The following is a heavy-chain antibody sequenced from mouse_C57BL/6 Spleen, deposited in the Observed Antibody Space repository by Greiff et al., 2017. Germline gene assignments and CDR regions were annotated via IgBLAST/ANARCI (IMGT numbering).Heavy chain of an antibody. Sequence: QVQLQQPGAELVKPGASVKMSCKASGFTFTSYWITWVKQRPGQGLEWIGDIYPGSGSTNYTEKFKSKATLTVDTSSSTAYMQLSSLTSEDSAVYYCARADSNTYYGMDYWGQGTSVTVSS. CDR1: GFTFTSYW. CDR2: IYPGSGST. D-gene: IGHD2-5*01. V-gene: IGHV1-55*01. J-gene: IGHJ4*01. CDR3: ARADSNTYYGMDY.